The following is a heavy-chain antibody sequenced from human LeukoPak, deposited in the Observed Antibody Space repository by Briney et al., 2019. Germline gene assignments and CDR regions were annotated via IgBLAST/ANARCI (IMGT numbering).Heavy chain of an antibody. CDR1: GFTFSSYS. D-gene: IGHD3-9*01. V-gene: IGHV3-21*01. Sequence: PGGSLRLSCAASGFTFSSYSMNWVRQAPGKGLEWVSSISSSSSYIYYADSVKGRFTISRDNAKSSLYLQMNSLRDEDTAVYYCARNLYDFLTGFDSWGQGTLVTVSS. CDR2: ISSSSSYI. CDR3: ARNLYDFLTGFDS. J-gene: IGHJ4*02.